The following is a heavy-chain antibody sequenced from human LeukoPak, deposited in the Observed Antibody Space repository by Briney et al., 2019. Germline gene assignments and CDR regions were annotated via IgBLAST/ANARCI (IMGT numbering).Heavy chain of an antibody. CDR3: ASDLSFASLDF. Sequence: GGSLRLSCAASGFTLSSHGIHWVRQAPAKGLEGVAGMWYDGREEDYADAVKGRFTISRDMSKNTLNLQMNSLRAEATAMFYCASDLSFASLDFRGQGTLVTVSS. J-gene: IGHJ4*02. CDR1: GFTLSSHG. V-gene: IGHV3-33*01. CDR2: MWYDGREE.